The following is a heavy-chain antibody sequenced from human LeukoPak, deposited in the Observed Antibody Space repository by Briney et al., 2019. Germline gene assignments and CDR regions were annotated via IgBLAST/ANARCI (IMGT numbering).Heavy chain of an antibody. CDR2: INAGNGNT. D-gene: IGHD6-13*01. J-gene: IGHJ4*02. CDR1: GYTFISYA. Sequence: ASVKVSCKASGYTFISYAIHWVRQAPGQRLGWMGWINAGNGNTKYSQQFQGRVTITRDTSASTAYMDLSSLRSEDTAVYYCARGVLREQQLGLDYWGQGTLVTVSS. V-gene: IGHV1-3*01. CDR3: ARGVLREQQLGLDY.